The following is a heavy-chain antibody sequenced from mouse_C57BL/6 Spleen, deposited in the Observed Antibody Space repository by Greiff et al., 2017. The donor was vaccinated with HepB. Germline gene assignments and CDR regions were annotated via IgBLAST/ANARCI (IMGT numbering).Heavy chain of an antibody. V-gene: IGHV3-6*01. J-gene: IGHJ2*01. CDR2: ISYDGSN. Sequence: DVQLVESGPGLVKPSQSLSLTCSVTGYSITSGYYWNWIRQFPGNKLEWMGYISYDGSNNYNPSLKNRISITRDTSKNQFFLKLNSVTTEDTATYYCARGNWEDYFDYWGQGTTLTVSS. CDR1: GYSITSGYY. CDR3: ARGNWEDYFDY. D-gene: IGHD4-1*01.